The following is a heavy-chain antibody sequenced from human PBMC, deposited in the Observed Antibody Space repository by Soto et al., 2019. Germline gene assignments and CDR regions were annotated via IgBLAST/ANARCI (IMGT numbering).Heavy chain of an antibody. CDR2: IYCDDDE. CDR1: GFSLTTSGVG. Sequence: QITLKESGPTLVKPTQTLTLTCTFSGFSLTTSGVGVGWIRQPPGKALEWLALIYCDDDERYSPSLQSRLTITKDTSKNQVVLTMTNMDPVDTATYYCAHRTRRDWFDPWGQGTLVTVSS. J-gene: IGHJ5*02. V-gene: IGHV2-5*02. CDR3: AHRTRRDWFDP.